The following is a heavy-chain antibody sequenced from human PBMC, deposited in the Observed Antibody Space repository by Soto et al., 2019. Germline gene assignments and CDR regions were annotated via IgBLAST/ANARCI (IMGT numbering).Heavy chain of an antibody. CDR3: ARQGDSGSFDY. Sequence: GESLKISCKGSGYNFGIYWIGWVRQVPGKGLEWMGLSYPGGSESRYSPSFEGQVTVSADESLSTAYLQWSTLKASDTAIYYCARQGDSGSFDYWGQGTLVTVSS. CDR1: GYNFGIYW. D-gene: IGHD6-13*01. J-gene: IGHJ4*02. CDR2: SYPGGSES. V-gene: IGHV5-51*01.